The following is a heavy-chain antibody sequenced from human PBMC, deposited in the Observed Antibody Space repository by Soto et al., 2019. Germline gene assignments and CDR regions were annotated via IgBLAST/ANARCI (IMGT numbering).Heavy chain of an antibody. Sequence: TLETLSLTCSVSGASISSGYYYWTWIRQPPGKGLEWIGSIYYSGSTYYNPSLKSRVTLSVDTPKNQFSLKLTSVTASDTAVYYCARQRVIPATPTNWFDPWGQGTLVTVSS. J-gene: IGHJ5*02. CDR1: GASISSGYYY. CDR3: ARQRVIPATPTNWFDP. D-gene: IGHD2-15*01. CDR2: IYYSGST. V-gene: IGHV4-39*01.